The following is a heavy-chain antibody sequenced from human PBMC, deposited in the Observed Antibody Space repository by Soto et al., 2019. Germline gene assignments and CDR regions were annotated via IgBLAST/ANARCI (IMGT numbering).Heavy chain of an antibody. J-gene: IGHJ4*02. CDR3: AKATRGGAATLIRDY. D-gene: IGHD6-13*01. V-gene: IGHV3-23*01. CDR1: GFTFSIYA. CDR2: ISGGGGST. Sequence: PGGSLRLSCAAAGFTFSIYAMSWVRQAPGKGLEWVSAISGGGGSTYYADSVKGRFTISRDNSKNTLYLQMNSLRADDTAVYYCAKATRGGAATLIRDYWGQGTLVTVSS.